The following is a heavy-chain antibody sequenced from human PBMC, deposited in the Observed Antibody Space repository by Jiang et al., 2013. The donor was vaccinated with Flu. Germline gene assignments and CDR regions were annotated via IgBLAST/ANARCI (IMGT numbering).Heavy chain of an antibody. V-gene: IGHV3-30*02. J-gene: IGHJ6*02. Sequence: VQLVESGGGVVQPGGSLRLSCAASGFTFSSYGMHWVRQAPGKGLEWVAFIRYDGSNKYYADSVKGRFTISRDNSKNTLYLQMNSLRAEDTAVYYCAKEGTVDDFWSGYRYYYYVWTSWAKGPRSPSP. CDR1: GFTFSSYG. CDR3: AKEGTVDDFWSGYRYYYYVWTS. CDR2: IRYDGSNK. D-gene: IGHD3-3*01.